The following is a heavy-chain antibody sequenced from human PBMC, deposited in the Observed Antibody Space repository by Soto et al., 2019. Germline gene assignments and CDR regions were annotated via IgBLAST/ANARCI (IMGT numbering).Heavy chain of an antibody. V-gene: IGHV3-33*01. CDR2: IWYDGRHT. CDR1: GFTFGRHG. Sequence: QVELMQSGGGVVQPGSSLRLSCVGSGFTFGRHGMHWVRQAPGKGLEWLGYIWYDGRHTYLEDSVKGRFTISRDNSKNTLSLQMNGLRVEDTAVYFCARCTDWLLLDAWGQGTLVSVTS. J-gene: IGHJ5*02. D-gene: IGHD3-9*01. CDR3: ARCTDWLLLDA.